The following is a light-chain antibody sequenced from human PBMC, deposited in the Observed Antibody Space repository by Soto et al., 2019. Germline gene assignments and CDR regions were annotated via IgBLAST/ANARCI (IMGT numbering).Light chain of an antibody. CDR2: EVS. Sequence: QSVLAQPASVSGSPGQSITISCTVTSSDIGNYDFVSWYQQVPGTAPKAMIYEVSSRPSGVSNRFSGSKSGNTASLTISGLQAEDEAYYYCSSYTTSTSFILFGGGTQLTVL. V-gene: IGLV2-14*01. J-gene: IGLJ2*01. CDR3: SSYTTSTSFIL. CDR1: SSDIGNYDF.